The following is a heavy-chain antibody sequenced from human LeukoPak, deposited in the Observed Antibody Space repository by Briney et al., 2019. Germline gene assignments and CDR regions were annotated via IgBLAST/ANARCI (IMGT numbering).Heavy chain of an antibody. J-gene: IGHJ5*02. CDR2: IRYEGSNK. CDR1: RFSLRSYV. Sequence: RGALRLSCAPSRFSLRSYVLHWVRPAPRQGLEGVAFIRYEGSNKYYADSVKGRFTISRYNSKDTLYLQMNSLRAEDTAVYYCAKDISPTTVTTGWFDPWGQGTLVTVSS. CDR3: AKDISPTTVTTGWFDP. D-gene: IGHD4-17*01. V-gene: IGHV3-30*02.